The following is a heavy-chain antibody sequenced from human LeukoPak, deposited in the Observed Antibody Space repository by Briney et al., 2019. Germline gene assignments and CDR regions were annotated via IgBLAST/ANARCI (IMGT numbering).Heavy chain of an antibody. CDR3: ARYPRTTVTRGDYGMDV. V-gene: IGHV1-69*02. D-gene: IGHD4-11*01. J-gene: IGHJ6*02. Sequence: SVTVSCKASGCTFTSYTISWVRQPPGPGLEWMGRIITILGIANYAQKFQGRVTITADKSTTTAYMELSSLRSEDTAVYYCARYPRTTVTRGDYGMDVWGQGTTVTVSS. CDR2: IITILGIA. CDR1: GCTFTSYT.